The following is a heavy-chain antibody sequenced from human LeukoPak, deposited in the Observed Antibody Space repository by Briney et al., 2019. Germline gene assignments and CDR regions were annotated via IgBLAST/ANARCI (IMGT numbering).Heavy chain of an antibody. CDR2: ISGSGGST. CDR3: AKWDDYGAIGYFDY. CDR1: GFTFSSYG. J-gene: IGHJ4*02. D-gene: IGHD4-17*01. Sequence: PWGTLRLSCAASGFTFSSYGMSWVRQAPGKGLEWVSAISGSGGSTYYADSVKGRFTISRDNSKNTLYLQMNSLRAEDTAVYYCAKWDDYGAIGYFDYWGQGTLVTVSS. V-gene: IGHV3-23*01.